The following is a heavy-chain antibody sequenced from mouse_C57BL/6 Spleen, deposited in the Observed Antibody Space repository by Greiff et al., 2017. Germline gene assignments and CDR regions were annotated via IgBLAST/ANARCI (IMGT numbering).Heavy chain of an antibody. V-gene: IGHV5-15*01. Sequence: EVKLVESGGGLVQPGGSLKLSCAASGFTFSDYGMSWVRQAPRKGPEWVAFFSNLAYSIYYADTVTGRFTISSENAKNPLFLEMSSLRSEDTAMYYCARNWDEDYYAMDYWGQGTSVTVSS. CDR1: GFTFSDYG. J-gene: IGHJ4*01. D-gene: IGHD4-1*01. CDR3: ARNWDEDYYAMDY. CDR2: FSNLAYSI.